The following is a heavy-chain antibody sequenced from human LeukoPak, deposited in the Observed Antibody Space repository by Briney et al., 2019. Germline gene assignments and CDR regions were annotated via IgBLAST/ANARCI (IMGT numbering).Heavy chain of an antibody. D-gene: IGHD3-22*01. CDR1: GGSFSGYY. J-gene: IGHJ4*02. Sequence: SETLSLTCDVYGGSFSGYYWSWIRQPPGKGLEWIGEINHSGSTYYNPSLKSRVTISADSSKNQFSLKLTSVTAADTAVYYCATLGEYYDSSGYYYNWGQGTLVTVSS. CDR2: INHSGST. V-gene: IGHV4-34*01. CDR3: ATLGEYYDSSGYYYN.